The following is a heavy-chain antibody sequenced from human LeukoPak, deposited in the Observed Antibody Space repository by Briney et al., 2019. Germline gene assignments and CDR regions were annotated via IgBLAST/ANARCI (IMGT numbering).Heavy chain of an antibody. Sequence: GASLKVSSKASGYTFTSYYMHWVRQAPGQGLEWMGIINPSGGSTSYAQKFQGRVTMTRDTSTSTVYMELSSLRSEDTAVYYCAREASSGWYFDYWGQGTLVTVSS. CDR3: AREASSGWYFDY. V-gene: IGHV1-46*01. J-gene: IGHJ4*02. CDR2: INPSGGST. D-gene: IGHD6-19*01. CDR1: GYTFTSYY.